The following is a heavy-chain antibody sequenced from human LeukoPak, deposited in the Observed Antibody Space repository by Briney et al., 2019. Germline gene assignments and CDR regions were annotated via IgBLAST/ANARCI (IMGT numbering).Heavy chain of an antibody. CDR3: ARQHEYSSFYYYYYYMDV. D-gene: IGHD6-6*01. CDR1: GGSFSGYY. V-gene: IGHV4-34*01. Sequence: SETLSLTFTVYGGSFSGYYWSWIRQPPGKGLEWIGEINHSGSTNYNPSLKSRVTISVDTSKNQFSLKLSSVTAADTAVYYCARQHEYSSFYYYYYYMDVWGKGTTVTVSS. CDR2: INHSGST. J-gene: IGHJ6*03.